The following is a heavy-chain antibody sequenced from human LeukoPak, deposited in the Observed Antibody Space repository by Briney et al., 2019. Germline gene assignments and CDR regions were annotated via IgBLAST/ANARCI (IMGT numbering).Heavy chain of an antibody. CDR3: AREYSGYEFDP. V-gene: IGHV4-4*09. CDR2: IYTSGST. J-gene: IGHJ5*02. D-gene: IGHD5-12*01. CDR1: GGSISSYY. Sequence: SETLSLICTVSGGSISSYYWSWIRQPPGKGLEWIGYIYTSGSTNYNPSLKSRVTISVDTSKNQFSLKLSSVTAADTAVYYCAREYSGYEFDPWGQGTLVTVSS.